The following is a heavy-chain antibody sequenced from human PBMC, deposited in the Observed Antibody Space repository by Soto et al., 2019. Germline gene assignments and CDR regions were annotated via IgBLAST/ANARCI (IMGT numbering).Heavy chain of an antibody. Sequence: QVQLQESGPGLVKPSETLSLTCSVSGDSTSRRGYYWSWIRQRPGKGLDWIAYIHYTGSTSYNPSLKSRTTISVATVKTQSSRKAKSVKIAETAVYYSASVYRSNWDGWWFDPWGQGTLVTVSS. D-gene: IGHD2-2*01. V-gene: IGHV4-31*03. CDR3: ASVYRSNWDGWWFDP. CDR2: IHYTGST. CDR1: GDSTSRRGYY. J-gene: IGHJ5*02.